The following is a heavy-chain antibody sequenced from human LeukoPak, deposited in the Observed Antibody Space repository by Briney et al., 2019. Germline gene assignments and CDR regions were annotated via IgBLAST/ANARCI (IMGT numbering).Heavy chain of an antibody. CDR2: ISTNGDRT. D-gene: IGHD6-19*01. J-gene: IGHJ4*02. Sequence: GGSLRLSCAASGFTFSNSAMYWVRQAPGKGLEFVSVISTNGDRTYYADSVKGRFTISRDNSKNTLYLQMGSLRADDMAVYYWGRGFEISSGGWYNTFDYWGQGALVTISS. CDR1: GFTFSNSA. CDR3: GRGFEISSGGWYNTFDY. V-gene: IGHV3-64*02.